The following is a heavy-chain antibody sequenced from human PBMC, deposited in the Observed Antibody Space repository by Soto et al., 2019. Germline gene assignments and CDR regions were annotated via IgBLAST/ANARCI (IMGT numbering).Heavy chain of an antibody. CDR2: IYHSGST. Sequence: PWVTMSQTCDVSGYSISRGYYCGWIWQPQGKGLEWIGSIYHSGSTYYNPSLKSRVTISVDMSKDDLSMELIXMTAADTAVYSYARVFRFYASSGSVSLVCLHPWANVTLVT. J-gene: IGHJ5*02. CDR3: ARVFRFYASSGSVSLVCLHP. D-gene: IGHD3-22*01. V-gene: IGHV4-38-2*01. CDR1: GYSISRGYY.